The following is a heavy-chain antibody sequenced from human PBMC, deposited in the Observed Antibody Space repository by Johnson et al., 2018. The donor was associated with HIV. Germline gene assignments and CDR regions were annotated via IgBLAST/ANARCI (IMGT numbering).Heavy chain of an antibody. D-gene: IGHD4-23*01. Sequence: VQLVESGGGLVKPGGSLRLSCAASGFTFSNAWMSWVRQAPGKGLAWVGRIKSTTDGGTTDYAAPVKGRFTISRDDSKNTLYLQMNSLKTEDTAVYYCTTKTTVVTLGFDIWGQGTMVTVSS. CDR3: TTKTTVVTLGFDI. CDR2: IKSTTDGGTT. J-gene: IGHJ3*02. V-gene: IGHV3-15*01. CDR1: GFTFSNAW.